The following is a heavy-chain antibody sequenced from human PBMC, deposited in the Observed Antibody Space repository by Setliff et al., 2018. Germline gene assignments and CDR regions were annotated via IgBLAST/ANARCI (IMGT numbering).Heavy chain of an antibody. CDR3: ARVAHTGGNY. D-gene: IGHD3-16*01. CDR1: GGSFSGYY. CDR2: INHSGST. J-gene: IGHJ4*02. V-gene: IGHV4-34*01. Sequence: PSETLSLTCAVYGGSFSGYYWSWIRQPPGKGLEWIGEINHSGSTNYNPSLKSRVTIAVDTSKNQFSLKVISVTPADTAGYYCARVAHTGGNYWGQGTLVTVSS.